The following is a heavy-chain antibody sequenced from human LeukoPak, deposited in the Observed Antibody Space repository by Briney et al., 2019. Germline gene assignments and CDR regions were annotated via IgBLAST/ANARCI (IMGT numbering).Heavy chain of an antibody. J-gene: IGHJ4*02. V-gene: IGHV3-48*03. CDR2: ISSSGSTI. CDR1: GFTFSSYE. D-gene: IGHD3-3*01. Sequence: PGGSLRLSCAASGFTFSSYEMNWVRQAPGKGLEWVSYISSSGSTIYYADSVKGRFTISRDNAKNSLYLQMNSLRAEDTAVYYCARDYDFWSGFDYWGQGTLDTVSS. CDR3: ARDYDFWSGFDY.